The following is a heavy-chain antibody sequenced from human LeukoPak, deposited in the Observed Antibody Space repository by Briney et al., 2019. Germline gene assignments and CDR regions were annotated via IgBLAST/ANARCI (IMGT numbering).Heavy chain of an antibody. D-gene: IGHD2-2*01. Sequence: SETLSLTCTVSGGSISNSDYFWGWIRQPPGKGLEWIGSIYYTGNTYDNRSLKSRVTISLDTSKNQFSLKLSSVTAADTAVYYCARPSSYCSSTSCLMQYDYWGQGTLVTVSS. CDR3: ARPSSYCSSTSCLMQYDY. V-gene: IGHV4-39*07. CDR2: IYYTGNT. J-gene: IGHJ4*02. CDR1: GGSISNSDYF.